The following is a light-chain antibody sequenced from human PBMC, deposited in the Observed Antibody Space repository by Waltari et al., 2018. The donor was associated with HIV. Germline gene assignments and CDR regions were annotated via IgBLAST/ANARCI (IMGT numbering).Light chain of an antibody. Sequence: QSVLTQSPSVSAAPGQRVTISCSGSSPNIGNTDLSWYQQLPGRAPKVLIYDNDTRPSGRPDRFSGSKAGTAATRDITGLQTGDEADYYCATWHTSLRAHVVFGGGTKVTVL. CDR3: ATWHTSLRAHVV. J-gene: IGLJ2*01. V-gene: IGLV1-51*01. CDR1: SPNIGNTD. CDR2: DND.